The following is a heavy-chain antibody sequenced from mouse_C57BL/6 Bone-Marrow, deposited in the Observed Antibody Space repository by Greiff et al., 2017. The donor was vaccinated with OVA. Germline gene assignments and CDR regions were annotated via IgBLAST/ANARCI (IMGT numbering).Heavy chain of an antibody. V-gene: IGHV2-2*01. CDR1: GFSLTSYG. CDR3: ARRGYGSSHYAMDY. CDR2: IWSGGST. J-gene: IGHJ4*01. D-gene: IGHD1-1*01. Sequence: VKLVESGPGLVQPSQSLSITCTVSGFSLTSYGVHWVRQSPGKGLEWLGVIWSGGSTDYNAAFISRLSISKDNSKSQVFFKMNSLQADDTAIYYCARRGYGSSHYAMDYWGQGTSVTVSS.